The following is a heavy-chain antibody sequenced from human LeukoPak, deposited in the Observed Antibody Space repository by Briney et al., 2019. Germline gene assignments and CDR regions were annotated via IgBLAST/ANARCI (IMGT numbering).Heavy chain of an antibody. CDR1: GFTFSSYA. Sequence: GGSLRLSCAASGFTFSSYAMSWVRQAPGKGLEWVSAISGSGGSTYYADSVKGRFTISRDNSKNTLYLQMNSLRAEDTAVYYCAREGRAAGYCSSTSCYGDYWGQGTLVTVSS. J-gene: IGHJ4*02. V-gene: IGHV3-23*01. CDR3: AREGRAAGYCSSTSCYGDY. CDR2: ISGSGGST. D-gene: IGHD2-2*01.